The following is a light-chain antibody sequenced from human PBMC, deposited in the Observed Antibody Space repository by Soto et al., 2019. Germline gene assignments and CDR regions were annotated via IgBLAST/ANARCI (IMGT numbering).Light chain of an antibody. J-gene: IGLJ1*01. CDR1: SSDVGGYNY. CDR3: SSYAISRLFV. Sequence: QSALTQPASVSGSPGQSITISCTGTSSDVGGYNYVSWYQHHPGKAPKLMVYEIYNRPSGVSSRFSGSKSGNTASLTISGLQAEDEADYYCSSYAISRLFVFGTGTKLTVL. V-gene: IGLV2-14*01. CDR2: EIY.